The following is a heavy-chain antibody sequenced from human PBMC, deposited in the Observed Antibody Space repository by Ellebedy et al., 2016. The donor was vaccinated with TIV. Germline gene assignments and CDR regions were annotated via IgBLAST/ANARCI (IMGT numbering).Heavy chain of an antibody. V-gene: IGHV3-21*01. CDR2: ISSSSSYI. D-gene: IGHD3-10*01. Sequence: GESLKISCAASGFTFSSYTLNWVRQAPGKGLEWVSSISSSSSYIYYSDSVRGRFTISRDNAKNSLHLQMNSLRAEDTAVYYCATSHRGLDYWGQGTLVTVSS. J-gene: IGHJ4*02. CDR3: ATSHRGLDY. CDR1: GFTFSSYT.